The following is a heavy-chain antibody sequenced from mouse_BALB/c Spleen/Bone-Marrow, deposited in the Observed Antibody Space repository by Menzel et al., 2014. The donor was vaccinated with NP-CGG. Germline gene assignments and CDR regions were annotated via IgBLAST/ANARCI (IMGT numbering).Heavy chain of an antibody. D-gene: IGHD2-14*01. J-gene: IGHJ2*01. CDR3: ARHHRYAYYFDY. V-gene: IGHV1S130*01. CDR1: GYTFTNSW. Sequence: QVQLQQSGSVLVRPGASVKLSCKASGYTFTNSWIHWAKQRPGQGLEWIGEIHPNSGNTNYNEKFKGKATLTADISSSTAHVDLSSLTSEDSAVYYCARHHRYAYYFDYWGQGTTLTVSS. CDR2: IHPNSGNT.